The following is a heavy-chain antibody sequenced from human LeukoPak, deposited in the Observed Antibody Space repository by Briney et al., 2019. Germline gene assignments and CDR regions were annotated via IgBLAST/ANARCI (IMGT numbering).Heavy chain of an antibody. D-gene: IGHD4-17*01. CDR2: IYYSGNT. J-gene: IGHJ4*02. CDR1: GGSISSGDYY. V-gene: IGHV4-30-4*08. Sequence: SETLSLTCTVSGGSISSGDYYWSWIRQPPGKGLEWIGYIYYSGNTYYNPSLKSRVTISVDTSKNQFSLKLSSVSAADTAVYYCATDQDYGDYGWGQGTLVTVSS. CDR3: ATDQDYGDYG.